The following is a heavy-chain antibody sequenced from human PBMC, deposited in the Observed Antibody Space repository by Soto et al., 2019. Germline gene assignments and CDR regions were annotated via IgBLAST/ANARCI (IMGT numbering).Heavy chain of an antibody. V-gene: IGHV4-4*02. CDR1: SGSIDNIYW. J-gene: IGHJ6*02. D-gene: IGHD2-2*01. CDR2: IYHSGST. CDR3: SRVVGGYYYGMDV. Sequence: PSETLSLTCAVSSGSIDNIYWWSWVRQSPGKGLEWIGEIYHSGSTNYNPSLKSRVTILVDKSKNQLSLKLSSVTAADTAVYYCSRVVGGYYYGMDVWGQGTTVTVSS.